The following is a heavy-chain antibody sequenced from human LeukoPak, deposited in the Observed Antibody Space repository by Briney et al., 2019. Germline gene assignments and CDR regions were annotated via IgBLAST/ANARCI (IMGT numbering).Heavy chain of an antibody. CDR1: GGSISSSSYY. V-gene: IGHV4-39*07. CDR2: IYYSGST. D-gene: IGHD7-27*01. CDR3: ATRKLGNDY. Sequence: PSETLSLTCTVSGGSISSSSYYWGWIRQPPRKGLEWIGSIYYSGSTYYNPSLKSRVTISVDTSKNQFSLKLYSVTAADTAVYYCATRKLGNDYWGQGTLVTVSS. J-gene: IGHJ4*02.